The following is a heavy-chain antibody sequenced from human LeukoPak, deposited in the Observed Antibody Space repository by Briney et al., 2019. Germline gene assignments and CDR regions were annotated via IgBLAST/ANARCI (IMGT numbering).Heavy chain of an antibody. CDR3: ARENSGYGMDV. CDR1: GYTFTSCY. Sequence: ASVKVSCKASGYTFTSCYMHWVRQAPGQGLEWMGIINPSGGSTSYAQKFQGRVTMTRDTSTSTAYMELSSLRSEDTAVYYCARENSGYGMDVWGQGTTVTVSS. CDR2: INPSGGST. J-gene: IGHJ6*02. V-gene: IGHV1-46*01. D-gene: IGHD3-10*01.